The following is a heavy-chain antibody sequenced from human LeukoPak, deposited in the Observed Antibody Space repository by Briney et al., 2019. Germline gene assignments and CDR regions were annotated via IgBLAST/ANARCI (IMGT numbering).Heavy chain of an antibody. V-gene: IGHV4-59*12. CDR2: IYHSGST. CDR1: GGSISSYY. Sequence: KPSETLSLTCTVSGGSISSYYWSWIRQPPGKGLEWIGYIYHSGSTYYNPSLKSRVTISVDRSKNQFSLKLSSVTAADTAVYYCARGLRFLELGAFDIWGQGTMVTVSS. CDR3: ARGLRFLELGAFDI. J-gene: IGHJ3*02. D-gene: IGHD3-3*01.